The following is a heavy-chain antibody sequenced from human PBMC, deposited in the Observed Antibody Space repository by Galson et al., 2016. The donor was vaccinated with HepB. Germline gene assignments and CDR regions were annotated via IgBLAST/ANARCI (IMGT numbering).Heavy chain of an antibody. J-gene: IGHJ5*02. CDR3: ATGRSLSAAVSIWFDP. Sequence: SLRLSCAASGFTFYNYAMSWVRQAPGKGLEWVSSISGSGGSTYYADSVKGRFTVSRDNSKSTLYLQMNSLRDEDTAVYFCATGRSLSAAVSIWFDPWGQGTLVTVSS. D-gene: IGHD6-13*01. V-gene: IGHV3-23*01. CDR1: GFTFYNYA. CDR2: ISGSGGST.